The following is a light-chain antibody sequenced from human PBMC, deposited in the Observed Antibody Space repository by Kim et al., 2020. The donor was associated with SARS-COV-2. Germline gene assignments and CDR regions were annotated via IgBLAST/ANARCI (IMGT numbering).Light chain of an antibody. V-gene: IGLV3-25*03. J-gene: IGLJ3*02. CDR1: ALPKQY. Sequence: PGQTARITCSGDALPKQYAYWFQQKPGQAPVVVIYEDTERPSGIPERFSGSTSGTTVTLTISGVQAEDEADYYCQSADSTDTFWVFGGGTKVTVL. CDR2: EDT. CDR3: QSADSTDTFWV.